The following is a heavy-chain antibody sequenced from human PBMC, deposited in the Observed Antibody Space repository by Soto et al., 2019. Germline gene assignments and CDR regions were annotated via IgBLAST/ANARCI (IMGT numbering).Heavy chain of an antibody. D-gene: IGHD2-8*02. CDR3: ARDTGGPGYFDY. J-gene: IGHJ4*02. Sequence: SEPLSLPCTVSGGSVSSAYWSWIRQPPGKGLEWIGYIYYSGSTNYNASLKSRVTISVDASKNQFSLKLSSVTAADTAVYYCARDTGGPGYFDYWGQGALVTVSS. V-gene: IGHV4-59*02. CDR2: IYYSGST. CDR1: GGSVSSAY.